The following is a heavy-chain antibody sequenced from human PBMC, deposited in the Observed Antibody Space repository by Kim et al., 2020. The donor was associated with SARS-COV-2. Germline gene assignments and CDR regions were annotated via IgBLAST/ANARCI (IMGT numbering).Heavy chain of an antibody. CDR3: ARVGGYCSGGSCSYGMDV. D-gene: IGHD2-15*01. J-gene: IGHJ6*02. V-gene: IGHV1-2*06. CDR1: GYTFTGYY. Sequence: ASVKVSCKASGYTFTGYYMHWVRQAPGQGLEWMGRINPDSGGTNYAQKFHGRVTMTRDTSISTAHMELSRLRSDDTAVYYCARVGGYCSGGSCSYGMDVWGQGTTVTVSS. CDR2: INPDSGGT.